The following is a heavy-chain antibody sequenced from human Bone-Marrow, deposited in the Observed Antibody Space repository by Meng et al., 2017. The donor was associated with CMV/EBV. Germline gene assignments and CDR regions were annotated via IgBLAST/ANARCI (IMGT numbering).Heavy chain of an antibody. D-gene: IGHD2-2*01. Sequence: GESLKISCAASGFTFSSYGMHWVRQAPGKGLEWVAVIWYDGSNKYYADSVKGRFTISRDNSKNTLYLQMNSLRAEDKTVYYCARDRGDGVVPAAIAYSDNDAFDIWGQGTMVTVSS. CDR3: ARDRGDGVVPAAIAYSDNDAFDI. CDR1: GFTFSSYG. CDR2: IWYDGSNK. V-gene: IGHV3-33*01. J-gene: IGHJ3*02.